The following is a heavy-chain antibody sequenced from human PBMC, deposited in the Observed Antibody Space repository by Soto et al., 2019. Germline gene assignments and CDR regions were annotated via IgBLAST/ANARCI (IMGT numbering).Heavy chain of an antibody. CDR2: ISSSGSTI. CDR1: GFTFSDYY. J-gene: IGHJ3*02. CDR3: ARQSYYYDSSGPDDAFDI. Sequence: QVQLVESGGGLVKPGGSLRLSCAASGFTFSDYYMSWIRQAPGKGLEWVSYISSSGSTIYYADSVKGRFTISRDNAKNSLYLQTNGLRAEDTAVYYCARQSYYYDSSGPDDAFDIWCQGTVVTV. D-gene: IGHD3-22*01. V-gene: IGHV3-11*01.